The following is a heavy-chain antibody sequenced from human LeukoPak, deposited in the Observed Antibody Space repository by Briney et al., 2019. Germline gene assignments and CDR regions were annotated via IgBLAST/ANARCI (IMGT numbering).Heavy chain of an antibody. CDR3: ARDRGRRDGYNYGSAFDI. CDR1: GFTFSSYA. V-gene: IGHV3-30*01. CDR2: ISYDGSNK. Sequence: TGGSLRLSCAASGFTFSSYAMHWVRQAPGKGLEWVAVISYDGSNKYYADSVKGRFTISRDNSKNTLYLQMNSLRAEDTAVYYCARDRGRRDGYNYGSAFDIWGQGTMVTVSS. J-gene: IGHJ3*02. D-gene: IGHD5-24*01.